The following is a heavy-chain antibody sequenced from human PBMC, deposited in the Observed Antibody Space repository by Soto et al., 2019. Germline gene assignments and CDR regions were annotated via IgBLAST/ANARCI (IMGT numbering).Heavy chain of an antibody. CDR2: INANGGNT. V-gene: IGHV1-18*01. J-gene: IGHJ3*02. D-gene: IGHD6-19*01. Sequence: ASVKVSCKASGYTFISYGISWVRQAPGQGLEWMGRINANGGNTNYAQKLQGRVTMTRDTSTSTAYMELSSLRSEDTAVYYCAREIDSSGYAFDIWGQGTMVTVSS. CDR3: AREIDSSGYAFDI. CDR1: GYTFISYG.